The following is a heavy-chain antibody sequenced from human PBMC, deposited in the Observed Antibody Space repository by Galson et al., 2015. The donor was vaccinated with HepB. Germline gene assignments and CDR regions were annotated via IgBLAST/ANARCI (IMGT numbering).Heavy chain of an antibody. CDR1: GVSFSDYY. CDR3: ARGSSPANWFDP. D-gene: IGHD2-15*01. CDR2: IRHSGRT. Sequence: ETLSLTCAVTGVSFSDYYWVWIRQSPGKGLEWIGEIRHSGRTNYNPSLKSRATISVDTSKNQFTLNLNSVTAADTAVYFCARGSSPANWFDPWGQGTLVTVSS. J-gene: IGHJ5*02. V-gene: IGHV4-34*01.